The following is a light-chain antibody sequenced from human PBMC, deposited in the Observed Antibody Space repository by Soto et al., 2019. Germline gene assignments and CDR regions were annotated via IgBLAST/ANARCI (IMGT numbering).Light chain of an antibody. CDR1: ISNIGAGYD. Sequence: QSVLTQPPSVSGAPGQRVTSSCTGSISNIGAGYDVHWYQQLPGTAPKLLIYGNSNRPSGVPDRFSGSKSGTSASLAITGLQAEDEADYYCQSYDSSLSVVFGGGTKLTVL. CDR2: GNS. V-gene: IGLV1-40*01. CDR3: QSYDSSLSVV. J-gene: IGLJ2*01.